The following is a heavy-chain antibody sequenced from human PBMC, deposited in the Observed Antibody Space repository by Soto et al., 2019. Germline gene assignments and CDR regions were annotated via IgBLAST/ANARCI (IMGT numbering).Heavy chain of an antibody. CDR3: ERGLSNWKGYYYYGMDV. J-gene: IGHJ6*02. CDR1: GFTVSSNY. Sequence: EVQLVETGGGLIQPGGSLRLSCAASGFTVSSNYMSWVRQAPGKGLEWVSVIYSGGSTYYADSVKGRFTISRDNSKNTLYLQRNSLRAKDTAVYYCERGLSNWKGYYYYGMDVWGQGTTVTVSS. CDR2: IYSGGST. D-gene: IGHD1-20*01. V-gene: IGHV3-53*02.